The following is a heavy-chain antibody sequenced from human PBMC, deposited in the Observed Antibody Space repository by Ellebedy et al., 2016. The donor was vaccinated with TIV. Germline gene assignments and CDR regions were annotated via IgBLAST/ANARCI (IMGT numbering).Heavy chain of an antibody. CDR1: GFTFSSYA. V-gene: IGHV3-23*01. CDR3: AKEGYRSRSAPGIAAAGPFDY. D-gene: IGHD6-13*01. J-gene: IGHJ4*02. Sequence: GESLKISCVASGFTFSSYAMSSVRQAPGKGLEWVSPISGSGGNTYYADSVKGRFTISRDNSKNTLYLQMNSLRAEDTAVYYCAKEGYRSRSAPGIAAAGPFDYWGQGTLVTVSS. CDR2: ISGSGGNT.